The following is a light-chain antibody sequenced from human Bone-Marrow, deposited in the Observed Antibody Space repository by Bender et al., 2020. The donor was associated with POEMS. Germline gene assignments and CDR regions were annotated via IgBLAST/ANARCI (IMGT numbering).Light chain of an antibody. CDR1: NIRTKS. CDR2: DGS. Sequence: SYVLAQPPSMSVAPGKTAKITCGENNIRTKSVHWYRQKPGQAPVLVVFDGSDRPSGIPDRISGSTSGNTATLTISGLQAEDEADYYCCSYAGSSTWVFGGGTKLTVL. J-gene: IGLJ3*02. V-gene: IGLV3-21*03. CDR3: CSYAGSSTWV.